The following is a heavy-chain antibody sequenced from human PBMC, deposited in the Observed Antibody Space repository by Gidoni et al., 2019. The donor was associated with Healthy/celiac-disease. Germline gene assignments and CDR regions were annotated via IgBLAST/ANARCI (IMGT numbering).Heavy chain of an antibody. CDR3: ARAAPYSSGWYVGYYYYGMDV. V-gene: IGHV4-34*01. Sequence: QLQLQQWGAGLLKPSATLSLTCAVYAGSFSGYYWRWIRQPPGKGLEWIGEINHSGSTNYNPSLKSRVTISVDTSKNQFSLKLSSVTAADTAVYYCARAAPYSSGWYVGYYYYGMDVWGQGTTVTVSS. CDR2: INHSGST. J-gene: IGHJ6*02. CDR1: AGSFSGYY. D-gene: IGHD6-19*01.